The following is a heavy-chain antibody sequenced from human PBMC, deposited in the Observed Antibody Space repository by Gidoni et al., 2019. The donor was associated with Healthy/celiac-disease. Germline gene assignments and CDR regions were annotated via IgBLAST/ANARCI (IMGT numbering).Heavy chain of an antibody. CDR1: GYTFTSYY. V-gene: IGHV1-46*01. D-gene: IGHD3-22*01. CDR3: ARDPIPPTYYYDSSGYYWYFDL. CDR2: INPSGGST. J-gene: IGHJ2*01. Sequence: QVQLVQSGAEVKKPGASVKVSCKASGYTFTSYYMHWVRQAPGQGLEWMGIINPSGGSTSYAQKFQGRVTMTRDTSTSTVYMELSSLRSEDTAVYYCARDPIPPTYYYDSSGYYWYFDLWGRGTLVTVSS.